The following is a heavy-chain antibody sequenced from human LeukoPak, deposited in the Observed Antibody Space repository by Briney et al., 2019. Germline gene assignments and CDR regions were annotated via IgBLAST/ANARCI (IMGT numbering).Heavy chain of an antibody. Sequence: PGGSLRLSCAASGFTFSNYAMSWVRQAPGKGLEWVSAISGNGDITYYTDSVKGRFTISRDSSKNTLYLQMNSLRAEDTAIYYCANNWGYCQGLWGQGILVTVSS. CDR3: ANNWGYCQGL. CDR2: ISGNGDIT. D-gene: IGHD7-27*01. J-gene: IGHJ4*02. V-gene: IGHV3-23*01. CDR1: GFTFSNYA.